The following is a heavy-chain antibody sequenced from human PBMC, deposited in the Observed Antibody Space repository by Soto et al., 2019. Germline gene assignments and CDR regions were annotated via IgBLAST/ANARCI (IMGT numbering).Heavy chain of an antibody. CDR2: IKEDASEK. CDR3: ARGPY. J-gene: IGHJ4*02. Sequence: EVQLVDSGGGLVQPGGSLRLSCAASGFTFSISWMSWVRQAPGKGLEWVASIKEDASEKYYVDSVKGRFTISRENANRSLYLQMNSLRAEDTAVYYCARGPYWGQGTLVTVSS. CDR1: GFTFSISW. V-gene: IGHV3-7*01.